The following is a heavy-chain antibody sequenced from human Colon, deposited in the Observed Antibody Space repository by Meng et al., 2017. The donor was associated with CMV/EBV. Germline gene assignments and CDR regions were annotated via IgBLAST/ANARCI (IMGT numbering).Heavy chain of an antibody. CDR1: GFTFSTYD. J-gene: IGHJ4*02. V-gene: IGHV3-13*01. CDR3: ARARSPTHFDY. Sequence: GESLKISCAASGFTFSTYDFHWVRQPTGQVLEWVSSIGTVGDTYSIGSVKGRVIISREDSKNTVYLQMNGLRDGDTALYYCARARSPTHFDYWGQGALVTVSS. CDR2: IGTVGDT.